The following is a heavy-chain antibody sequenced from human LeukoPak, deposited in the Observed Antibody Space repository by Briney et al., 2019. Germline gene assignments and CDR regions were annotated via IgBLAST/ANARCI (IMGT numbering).Heavy chain of an antibody. Sequence: ASVKVSCKTSGYTCIGYDLHWVRHGPGQGLEWMGWMNPNSGGTNYAQKFQGRVTMTRDTVINTAYMGLRRLTSDDTAMYYCARINYRQIIKFFDFWGQGTLVTVSS. V-gene: IGHV1-2*02. D-gene: IGHD4-11*01. CDR2: MNPNSGGT. CDR3: ARINYRQIIKFFDF. J-gene: IGHJ4*02. CDR1: GYTCIGYD.